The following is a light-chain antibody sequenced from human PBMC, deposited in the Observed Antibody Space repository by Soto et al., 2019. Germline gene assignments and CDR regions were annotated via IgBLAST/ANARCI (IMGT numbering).Light chain of an antibody. V-gene: IGKV1-27*01. CDR2: AAS. Sequence: QVTESPSPAAGAVVDRVTTTGRASQGISNYLAWYQQKPGTAPKLLISAASTLQTGVPSRFSGGGSGTDFTLTISSLQPEDFATYYCQKYNSAPWTLGQGTKVDIK. J-gene: IGKJ1*01. CDR1: QGISNY. CDR3: QKYNSAPWT.